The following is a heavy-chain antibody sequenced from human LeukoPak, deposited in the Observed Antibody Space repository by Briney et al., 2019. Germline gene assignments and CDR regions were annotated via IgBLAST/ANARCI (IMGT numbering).Heavy chain of an antibody. CDR1: GGSISSYY. CDR2: IYYSGST. CDR3: ARHSRGLLLWFGETEGWFDP. Sequence: PSETLSLTCTVSGGSISSYYWSWIRQPPGKGLEWIGYIYYSGSTNYNPSLKSRATISVDTSKNQFSLKLSSVTAADTAVYYCARHSRGLLLWFGETEGWFDPWGQGTLVTVSS. D-gene: IGHD3-10*01. V-gene: IGHV4-59*08. J-gene: IGHJ5*02.